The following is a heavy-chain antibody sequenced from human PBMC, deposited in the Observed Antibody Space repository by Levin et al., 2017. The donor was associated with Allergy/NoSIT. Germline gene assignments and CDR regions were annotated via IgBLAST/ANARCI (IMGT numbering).Heavy chain of an antibody. Sequence: LSLTCAASGFTFSSYAMHWVRQAPGKGLEWVAVISYDGSNKYYADSVKGRFTISRDNSKNTLYLQMNSLRAEDTAVYYCARTDYYGSGTPFDYWGQGTLVTVSS. J-gene: IGHJ4*02. V-gene: IGHV3-30-3*01. CDR3: ARTDYYGSGTPFDY. CDR1: GFTFSSYA. CDR2: ISYDGSNK. D-gene: IGHD3-10*01.